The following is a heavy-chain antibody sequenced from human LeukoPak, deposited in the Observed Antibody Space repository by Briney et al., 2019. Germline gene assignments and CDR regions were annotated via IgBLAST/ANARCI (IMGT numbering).Heavy chain of an antibody. V-gene: IGHV3-48*01. CDR1: GFTFSSYS. D-gene: IGHD3-22*01. J-gene: IGHJ4*02. Sequence: GGSLRLSCAASGFTFSSYSMNWVRQAPGKGLEWISYISFSSATVYYAVSVQGRFTISRDNAKNSLYLQMNSLRAEDTAVYYCARASYDTSGYYSGAGARADYWGQGILVTVSS. CDR2: ISFSSATV. CDR3: ARASYDTSGYYSGAGARADY.